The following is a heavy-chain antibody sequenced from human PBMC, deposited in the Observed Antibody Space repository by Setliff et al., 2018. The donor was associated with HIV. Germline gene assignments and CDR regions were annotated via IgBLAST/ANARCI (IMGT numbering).Heavy chain of an antibody. CDR3: ARHRPWEVDVFDI. CDR2: ISYNGIT. V-gene: IGHV4-59*08. CDR1: GVSISYYH. Sequence: SETLSLTCTVSGVSISYYHWSWIRQPPRKGLEWVGYISYNGITTYNPSLKSRVTISVDTSKNQFSLKLTSVTAADTAVYYCARHRPWEVDVFDIWGQGTMVTVSS. D-gene: IGHD1-26*01. J-gene: IGHJ3*02.